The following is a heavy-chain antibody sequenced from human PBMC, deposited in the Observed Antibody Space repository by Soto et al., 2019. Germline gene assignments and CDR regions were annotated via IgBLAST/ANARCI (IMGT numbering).Heavy chain of an antibody. CDR1: GGTFSSYA. D-gene: IGHD2-15*01. J-gene: IGHJ4*02. Sequence: SVKVSCKASGGTFSSYAISCVRQAPGQGLEWMGGIIPIFGTANYAQKFQGRVTITADESTSTAYMELSSLRSEDTAVYYCARDPNCSGGSCYGHWGQGTLVTVSS. V-gene: IGHV1-69*13. CDR2: IIPIFGTA. CDR3: ARDPNCSGGSCYGH.